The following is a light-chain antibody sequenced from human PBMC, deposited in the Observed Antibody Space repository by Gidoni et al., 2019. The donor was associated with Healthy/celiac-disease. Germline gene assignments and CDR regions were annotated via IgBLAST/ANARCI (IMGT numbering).Light chain of an antibody. V-gene: IGLV2-14*01. Sequence: QSALTQPASVSGSPRQSITISCTGTSSDVGGYAYVSWYQQHPGKAPKLMIYEVSTRPSGVSNRFSGSKSGNTASLTISGLQAEDEAAYYCSSYTSSSTVVFGGGTKLTVL. CDR3: SSYTSSSTVV. CDR2: EVS. J-gene: IGLJ2*01. CDR1: SSDVGGYAY.